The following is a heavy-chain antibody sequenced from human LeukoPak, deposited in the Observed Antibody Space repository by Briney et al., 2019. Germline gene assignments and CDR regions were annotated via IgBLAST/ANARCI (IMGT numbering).Heavy chain of an antibody. Sequence: GGSLRLSCAESGFTFSSYGMHWVRQAPVKGLEWVAVIWDDGSKKYYADSVKGRFTISRDNSKNTVYLQMNSLRAEDTALYYCARDLGRGNTPFDYWGQGTLVTVSS. J-gene: IGHJ4*02. D-gene: IGHD3-16*01. CDR3: ARDLGRGNTPFDY. V-gene: IGHV3-33*01. CDR2: IWDDGSKK. CDR1: GFTFSSYG.